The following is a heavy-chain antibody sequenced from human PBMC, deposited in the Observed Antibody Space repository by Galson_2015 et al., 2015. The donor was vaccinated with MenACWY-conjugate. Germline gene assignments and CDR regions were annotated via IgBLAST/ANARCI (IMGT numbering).Heavy chain of an antibody. CDR3: ARRRSSTIQNTWFDS. Sequence: QSGAEVKKPGESLTISCKVSGYTFTTYWIGWVRQMPGKGLEWMGIIYPDDSETKYSPSFQGQVTMSADKSISTAYLQWNSLKASDTAMYYCARRRSSTIQNTWFDSWGQGTLVSVSS. V-gene: IGHV5-51*01. CDR1: GYTFTTYW. CDR2: IYPDDSET. D-gene: IGHD2-2*01. J-gene: IGHJ5*01.